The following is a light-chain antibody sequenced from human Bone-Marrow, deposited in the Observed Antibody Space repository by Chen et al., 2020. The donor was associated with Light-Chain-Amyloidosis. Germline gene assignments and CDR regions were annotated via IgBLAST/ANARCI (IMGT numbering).Light chain of an antibody. CDR1: QSVARY. CDR2: EAS. V-gene: IGKV3-11*01. Sequence: EIVLTQSPATLSLSPGERATLSCRASQSVARYLAWYQQKPGQAPRLLIYEASNRATGIPARCKGSGSGTDFTLTISSLEPEDVAVYYCLQRSDRPPLTFGGGTKVEIK. J-gene: IGKJ4*01. CDR3: LQRSDRPPLT.